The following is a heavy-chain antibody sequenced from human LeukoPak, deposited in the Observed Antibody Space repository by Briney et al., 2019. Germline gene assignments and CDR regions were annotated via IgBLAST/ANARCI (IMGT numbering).Heavy chain of an antibody. J-gene: IGHJ3*02. CDR2: IKQDGSEK. Sequence: GGSLRLSCAASGFTFGGYWMSWVRQAPGMGLEWVANIKQDGSEKYYVDSVKGRFTISRDNAKNSLYLQMNSLRAEDTAVYYCARGIAAAGTDAFDIWGQGTMVTVSS. D-gene: IGHD6-13*01. CDR3: ARGIAAAGTDAFDI. CDR1: GFTFGGYW. V-gene: IGHV3-7*04.